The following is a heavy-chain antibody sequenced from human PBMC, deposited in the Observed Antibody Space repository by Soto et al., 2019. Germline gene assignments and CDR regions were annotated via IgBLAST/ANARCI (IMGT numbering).Heavy chain of an antibody. D-gene: IGHD5-18*01. CDR3: ASGIQLWLRRINNGYSG. Sequence: QVQLVQSGAEVKKPESSVKVSCKAPGGTFSTYAISWVRQAPGQGLEWMGGIIPMFGTANYAQRFQDRVTITADAATNTGYMELSSLRSEDTAVYFCASGIQLWLRRINNGYSGWGQGTLVTVSS. CDR1: GGTFSTYA. V-gene: IGHV1-69*12. CDR2: IIPMFGTA. J-gene: IGHJ4*02.